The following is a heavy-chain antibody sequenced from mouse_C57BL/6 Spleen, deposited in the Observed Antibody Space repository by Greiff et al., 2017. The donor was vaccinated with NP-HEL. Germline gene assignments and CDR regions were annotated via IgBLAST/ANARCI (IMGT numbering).Heavy chain of an antibody. CDR3: ARDKGSSYVHWYFDV. J-gene: IGHJ1*03. V-gene: IGHV5-4*01. D-gene: IGHD1-1*01. Sequence: EVQGVESGGGLVKPGGSLKLSCAASGFTFSSYAMSWVRQTPEKRLEWVATISDGGSYTYYPDNVKGRFTISRDNAKNNLYLQMSHLKSEDTAMYYCARDKGSSYVHWYFDVWGTGTTVTVSS. CDR2: ISDGGSYT. CDR1: GFTFSSYA.